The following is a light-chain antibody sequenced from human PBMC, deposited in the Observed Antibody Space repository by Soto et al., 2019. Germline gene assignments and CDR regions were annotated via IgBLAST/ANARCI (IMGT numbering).Light chain of an antibody. J-gene: IGKJ1*01. CDR2: AAS. V-gene: IGKV1-39*01. CDR1: QNINYY. Sequence: DIQMTQSPSSLSASVGDRVTITCRASQNINYYLNWYQQKPGKAPKLLIYAASSLQSGVPSRFSGSGSGTDFTLTISSLQREDFATYYCQQSYSTFPAFGQGTRVDVK. CDR3: QQSYSTFPA.